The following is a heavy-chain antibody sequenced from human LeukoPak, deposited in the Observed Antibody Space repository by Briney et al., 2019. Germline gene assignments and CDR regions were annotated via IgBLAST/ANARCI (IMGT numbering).Heavy chain of an antibody. D-gene: IGHD1-26*01. CDR1: GGSISSSSYY. V-gene: IGHV4-39*01. CDR3: ARLVRYVVGAQTAADP. CDR2: IYYSGST. Sequence: SETLSLTCTVSGGSISSSSYYWGWIHQPPGKGLEWIGSIYYSGSTYYNPSLKSRVTISVDTSKNQFSLKLSSVTAADTAVYYCARLVRYVVGAQTAADPWGQGTLVTVSS. J-gene: IGHJ5*02.